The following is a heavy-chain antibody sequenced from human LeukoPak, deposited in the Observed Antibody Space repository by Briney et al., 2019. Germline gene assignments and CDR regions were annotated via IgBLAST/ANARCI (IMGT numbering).Heavy chain of an antibody. V-gene: IGHV1-8*01. CDR3: ARSNYYDSSGYHRGGFDY. D-gene: IGHD3-22*01. CDR1: GYTFTSYD. CDR2: MSPNSGDT. J-gene: IGHJ4*02. Sequence: ASVKVSCKASGYTFTSYDFNWVRQATGQRPEWMGWMSPNSGDTGYAQKFQGRVTITADESTSTAYMELSSLRSEDTAVYYCARSNYYDSSGYHRGGFDYWGQGTLVTVSS.